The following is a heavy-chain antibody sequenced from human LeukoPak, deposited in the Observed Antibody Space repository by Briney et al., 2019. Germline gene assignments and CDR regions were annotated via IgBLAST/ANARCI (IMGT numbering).Heavy chain of an antibody. Sequence: PGGSLRLSCAVSGFTFDVYAMHWVRQAPGKGLEWVSLISWDGGSTYYADSVKGRFTISRDNSKNSLYLQMNSLRAEDTALYYCAKDLDSSSSPGGFDYWGQGTLVTVSS. CDR2: ISWDGGST. V-gene: IGHV3-43D*04. CDR3: AKDLDSSSSPGGFDY. D-gene: IGHD6-6*01. CDR1: GFTFDVYA. J-gene: IGHJ4*02.